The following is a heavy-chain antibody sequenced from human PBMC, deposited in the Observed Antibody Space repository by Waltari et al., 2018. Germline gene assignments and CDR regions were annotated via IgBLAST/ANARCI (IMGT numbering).Heavy chain of an antibody. V-gene: IGHV4-59*08. J-gene: IGHJ4*02. CDR2: IYYSGNT. CDR3: ARGMSSVWYGPFDY. D-gene: IGHD6-19*01. Sequence: QVQLQESGPGLVKPSETLSLTCTVSGGSIHNYYWSWIRPPPGTGLELIGYIYYSGNTIYNPTLERRVTMSADTSKNQFSLKLSSVTAADTAVYYCARGMSSVWYGPFDYWGQGTLVTVSS. CDR1: GGSIHNYY.